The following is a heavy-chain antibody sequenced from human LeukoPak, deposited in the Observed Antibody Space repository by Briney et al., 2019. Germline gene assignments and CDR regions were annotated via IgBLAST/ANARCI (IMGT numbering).Heavy chain of an antibody. CDR3: TKGGQWRRYYFDS. Sequence: GGSLRLSCAASGFTFSSYAMRWVRQAPGKGLEWVSTVSDSTYYADSVRGRFTVSRDDSKNTVYLQMNGLRAEDTALYYCTKGGQWRRYYFDSWGQGTLVTVSS. V-gene: IGHV3-23*01. D-gene: IGHD5-12*01. CDR2: VSDST. CDR1: GFTFSSYA. J-gene: IGHJ4*02.